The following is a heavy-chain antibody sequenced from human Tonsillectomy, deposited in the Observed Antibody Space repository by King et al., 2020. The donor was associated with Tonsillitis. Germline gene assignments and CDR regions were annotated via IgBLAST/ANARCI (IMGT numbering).Heavy chain of an antibody. D-gene: IGHD3-10*01. Sequence: VQLVESGGGLVQPGGSLRLSCAASGFTFSNYAMSWVRQAPGKGLEWVSGISGSGGSTYYEDSVKGRFTISRDNSKNTLYLQMNSLRVEDTAVYYCAKSLAGISGWFDPWGQGTLVTVSS. CDR2: ISGSGGST. CDR3: AKSLAGISGWFDP. J-gene: IGHJ5*02. CDR1: GFTFSNYA. V-gene: IGHV3-23*04.